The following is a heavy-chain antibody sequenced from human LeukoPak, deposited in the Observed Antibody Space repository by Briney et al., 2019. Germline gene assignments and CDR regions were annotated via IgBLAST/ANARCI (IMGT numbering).Heavy chain of an antibody. CDR2: ISSSSTYI. V-gene: IGHV3-21*01. CDR3: ARDLSTGGASDY. Sequence: KTGGSLRPSCAASGFTFSSYALSWVRQAPGKGLEWVSTISSSSTYIYYADSVKGRITISRDNAKNSLSLQMNSLRAEDTAVYYCARDLSTGGASDYWGQGTLVTVSS. CDR1: GFTFSSYA. J-gene: IGHJ4*02. D-gene: IGHD3-16*01.